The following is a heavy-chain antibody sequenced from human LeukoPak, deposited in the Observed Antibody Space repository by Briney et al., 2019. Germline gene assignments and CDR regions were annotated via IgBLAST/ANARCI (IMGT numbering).Heavy chain of an antibody. Sequence: PSETLSLTCAVYGGFFSGYYWSWIRQPPGKGLEWIGEINHSGSTNYNPSLKSRVTISVDTSKNQFSLKLSSVTAADTAVYYCARGSFGVVISDYYYYYMDVWGKGTTVTVSS. V-gene: IGHV4-34*01. CDR1: GGFFSGYY. CDR2: INHSGST. D-gene: IGHD3-3*01. J-gene: IGHJ6*03. CDR3: ARGSFGVVISDYYYYYMDV.